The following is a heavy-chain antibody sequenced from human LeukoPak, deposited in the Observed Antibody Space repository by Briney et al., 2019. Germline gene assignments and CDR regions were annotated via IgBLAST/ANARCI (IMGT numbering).Heavy chain of an antibody. J-gene: IGHJ3*02. V-gene: IGHV3-30*18. Sequence: TGGSLRLSCAASGFTFSSYGMHWVRQAPGKGLEWVAVISYDGSNKYYADSVKGRFTISRDNSKNTLYLQMNSLRAEDTAVYYCAKEYYYDSSGYHDAFDIWGQGTMVTVSS. CDR1: GFTFSSYG. CDR2: ISYDGSNK. CDR3: AKEYYYDSSGYHDAFDI. D-gene: IGHD3-22*01.